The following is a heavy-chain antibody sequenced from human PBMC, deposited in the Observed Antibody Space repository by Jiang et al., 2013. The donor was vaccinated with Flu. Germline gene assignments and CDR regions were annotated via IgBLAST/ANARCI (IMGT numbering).Heavy chain of an antibody. CDR3: ARGDPQGYCSGGSCYQNWFDP. Sequence: QLVESGAEVKKPGSSVKVSCKASGGTFSSYAISWVRQAPGQGLEWMGGIIPIFGTANYAQKFQGRVTITADESTSTAYMELSSLRSEDTAVYYCARGDPQGYCSGGSCYQNWFDPWGQGTLVTVSS. CDR1: GGTFSSYA. D-gene: IGHD2-15*01. J-gene: IGHJ5*02. V-gene: IGHV1-69*01. CDR2: IIPIFGTA.